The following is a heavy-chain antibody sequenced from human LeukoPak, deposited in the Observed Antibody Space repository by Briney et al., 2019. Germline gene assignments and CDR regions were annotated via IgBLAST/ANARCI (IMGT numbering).Heavy chain of an antibody. J-gene: IGHJ4*02. Sequence: GRSLRLPCEASGFTFTTYSMTWVRQAPGKGLEWVSYISSTGSTIYYTDSLKRRFTISMDNAKNSLYLQMNSLRAEDTAVYYCARVRGHNYDSSGYFDYWGQGTLVTVSS. CDR2: ISSTGSTI. V-gene: IGHV3-48*04. CDR3: ARVRGHNYDSSGYFDY. CDR1: GFTFTTYS. D-gene: IGHD3-22*01.